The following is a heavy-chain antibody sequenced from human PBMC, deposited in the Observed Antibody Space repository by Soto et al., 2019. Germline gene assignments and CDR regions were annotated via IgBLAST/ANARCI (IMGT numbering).Heavy chain of an antibody. D-gene: IGHD3-9*01. J-gene: IGHJ4*02. Sequence: SETLSLTCTVSGGSISSGGYYWSWIRQHPGKGLEWIGYIYYSGSTYYNPSLKSRVTISVDTSKNQFSLKLSSVTAADTAVYYCARLKNYDILTGYYLAELFDYWGQGTLVTVSS. CDR1: GGSISSGGYY. CDR3: ARLKNYDILTGYYLAELFDY. CDR2: IYYSGST. V-gene: IGHV4-31*03.